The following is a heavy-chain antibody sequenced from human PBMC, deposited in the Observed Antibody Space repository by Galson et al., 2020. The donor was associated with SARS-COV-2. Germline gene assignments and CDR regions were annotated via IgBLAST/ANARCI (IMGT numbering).Heavy chain of an antibody. J-gene: IGHJ3*02. V-gene: IGHV4-31*03. CDR2: SHYSEST. CDR3: ARAPTIFGVVIDAFDI. CDR1: GVSINSGCYS. D-gene: IGHD3-3*01. Sequence: SATLSLTCTVSGVSINSGCYSWIRIRKHPGQGLEYNGYSHYSESTYYNPSLKSRVTISVDTSKNQFSLKLSSVTAADTAVYYCARAPTIFGVVIDAFDIWGQGRMVTVSS.